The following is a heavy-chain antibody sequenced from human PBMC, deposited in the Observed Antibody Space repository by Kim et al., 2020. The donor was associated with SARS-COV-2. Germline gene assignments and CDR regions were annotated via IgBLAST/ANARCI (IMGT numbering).Heavy chain of an antibody. Sequence: GGSLRLSCAASGFTFSSYGMHWVRQAPGKGLEWVAVISYDGSNKYYADSVKGRFTISRDNSKNTLYLQMNSLRAEDTAVYYCARDWSPLRHSSSWYAVGPFDYCGQGTLVTVSS. V-gene: IGHV3-33*05. CDR3: ARDWSPLRHSSSWYAVGPFDY. CDR2: ISYDGSNK. D-gene: IGHD6-13*01. J-gene: IGHJ4*02. CDR1: GFTFSSYG.